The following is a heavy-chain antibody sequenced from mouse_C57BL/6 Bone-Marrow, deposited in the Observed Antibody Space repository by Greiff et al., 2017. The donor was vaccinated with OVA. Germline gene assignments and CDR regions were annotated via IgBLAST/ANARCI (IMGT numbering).Heavy chain of an antibody. V-gene: IGHV8-8*01. CDR3: ARISTYYSNYEAY. CDR2: IWWDDDK. D-gene: IGHD2-5*01. Sequence: ESGPGILQPSQTLSLTCSFSGFSLSTFGMGVGWIRQPPGKGLEWLAHIWWDDDKYYNPALKSRLTLSKDTSKNQVFLKIANVDTADTATYYCARISTYYSNYEAYWGQGTLVTVSA. J-gene: IGHJ3*01. CDR1: GFSLSTFGMG.